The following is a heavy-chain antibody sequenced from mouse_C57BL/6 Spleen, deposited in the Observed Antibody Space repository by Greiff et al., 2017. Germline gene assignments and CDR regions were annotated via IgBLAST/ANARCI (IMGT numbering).Heavy chain of an antibody. V-gene: IGHV1-59*01. CDR3: ARGYGRSYGYFDV. CDR1: GYTFTSYW. Sequence: QVQLKQPGAELVRPGTSVKLSCKASGYTFTSYWMHWVKQRPGQGLAWIGVIDPSDSYTNYKQKFKGKATLTVDTSSSTAYMQLSSLTSEDSAVYYCARGYGRSYGYFDVWGTGTTVTVSS. J-gene: IGHJ1*03. CDR2: IDPSDSYT. D-gene: IGHD1-1*01.